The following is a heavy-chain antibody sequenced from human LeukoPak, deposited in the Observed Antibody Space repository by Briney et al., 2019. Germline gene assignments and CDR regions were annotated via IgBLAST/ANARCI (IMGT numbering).Heavy chain of an antibody. CDR1: GFTFRRHW. D-gene: IGHD3-22*01. CDR3: ARDLWLGERGLFFFEY. J-gene: IGHJ4*02. V-gene: IGHV3-7*01. Sequence: PGESLRLSCAASGFTFRRHWMSWVRQAPGKGLEWVANMRDDGSEEFYVNSVKGRFTISRDNAKNSLYLQMDSLRAEDTAVYYCARDLWLGERGLFFFEYWGQGALVTVAS. CDR2: MRDDGSEE.